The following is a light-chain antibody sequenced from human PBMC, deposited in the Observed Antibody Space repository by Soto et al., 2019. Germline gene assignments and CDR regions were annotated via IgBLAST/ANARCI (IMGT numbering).Light chain of an antibody. V-gene: IGKV3-11*01. CDR3: QQRHMWPIT. CDR1: QSFRGL. J-gene: IGKJ5*01. CDR2: DAY. Sequence: EVVLTQSPVTLSVSPGERATLSCRASQSFRGLLAWYQQKPGQAPRVLIYDAYNRATGIPPRFSGSGSGTDGTLTISSLEPEDSAVYYCQQRHMWPITFGQGTRLEIK.